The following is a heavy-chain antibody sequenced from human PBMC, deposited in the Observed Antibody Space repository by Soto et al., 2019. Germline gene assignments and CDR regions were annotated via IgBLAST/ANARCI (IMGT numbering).Heavy chain of an antibody. CDR3: ARHRGQQLVLDPIDY. V-gene: IGHV5-51*01. Sequence: GESLKISWRGSGYSFTSYWIGWVRQMPGKGLEWMGIIYPGDSDTRYSPSFQGQVTISADKSISTAYLQWSSLKASDTAMYYCARHRGQQLVLDPIDYWGPGTLVTVSS. CDR2: IYPGDSDT. D-gene: IGHD6-6*01. J-gene: IGHJ4*02. CDR1: GYSFTSYW.